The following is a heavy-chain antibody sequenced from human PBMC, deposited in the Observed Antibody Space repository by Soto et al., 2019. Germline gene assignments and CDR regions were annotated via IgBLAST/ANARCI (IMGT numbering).Heavy chain of an antibody. CDR3: AKTPWEKYYSSWFDC. D-gene: IGHD1-26*01. CDR1: GFTFNSYG. Sequence: QVQLVESGGGVVQPGRSLRLSCAASGFTFNSYGMHWVRQDPGKGLEWVASISHDGTNKYYVDSVKGRFTISRDNSKSTLYLQMNSLRAEDTAVYYCAKTPWEKYYSSWFDCWGQGTLVTVSS. CDR2: ISHDGTNK. J-gene: IGHJ4*02. V-gene: IGHV3-30*18.